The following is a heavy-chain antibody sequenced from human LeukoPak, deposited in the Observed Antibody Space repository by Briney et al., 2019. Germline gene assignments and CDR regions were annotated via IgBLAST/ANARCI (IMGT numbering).Heavy chain of an antibody. CDR3: AKDRASGFGRDAFDI. D-gene: IGHD3-10*01. Sequence: GGSLRLSCAASGFTFSSSWMSRVRQVPGKGLEWVANIKQDGSEKNYVDSVKGRFTISRDNAKNSLYLQMNSLRAEDTALYYCAKDRASGFGRDAFDIWGQGTMVTGFS. V-gene: IGHV3-7*03. CDR1: GFTFSSSW. J-gene: IGHJ3*02. CDR2: IKQDGSEK.